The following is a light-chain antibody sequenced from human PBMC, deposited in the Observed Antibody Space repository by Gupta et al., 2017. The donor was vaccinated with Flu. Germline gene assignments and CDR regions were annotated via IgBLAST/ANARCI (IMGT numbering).Light chain of an antibody. J-gene: IGKJ3*01. V-gene: IGKV3-11*01. Sequence: PAPLCLSRGETAPLSCRASQSFNNFLAWYQQKPGQPPRLLIYDASNRATGIPARFSGSGSGTDFTLTISSLEPEDFAVYYCQQRNNLPFTFGPGTKVDMK. CDR3: QQRNNLPFT. CDR1: QSFNNF. CDR2: DAS.